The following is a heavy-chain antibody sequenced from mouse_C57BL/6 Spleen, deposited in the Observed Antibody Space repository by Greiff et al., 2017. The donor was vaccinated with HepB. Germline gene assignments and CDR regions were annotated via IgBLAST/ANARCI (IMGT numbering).Heavy chain of an antibody. J-gene: IGHJ2*01. CDR3: ARETYYSNYEGY. Sequence: QVQLQQPGAELVKPGASVKLSCKASGYTFTSYWMHWVKQRPGQGLEWIGMIHPNSGSTNYNEKFKSKATLTVDKSSSTAYMQLSSLTSEDSAVYYCARETYYSNYEGYWGQGTTLTVSS. D-gene: IGHD2-5*01. CDR1: GYTFTSYW. V-gene: IGHV1-64*01. CDR2: IHPNSGST.